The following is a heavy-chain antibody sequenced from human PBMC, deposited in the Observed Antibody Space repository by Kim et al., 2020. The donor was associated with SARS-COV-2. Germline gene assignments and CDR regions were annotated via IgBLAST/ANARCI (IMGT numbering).Heavy chain of an antibody. V-gene: IGHV4-39*01. Sequence: PSLQSRDPISVDTSKNQFSLKLSSVTAADTAVYYCARRPSYGDHMGFFDYWGQGTLVTVSS. D-gene: IGHD4-17*01. CDR3: ARRPSYGDHMGFFDY. J-gene: IGHJ4*02.